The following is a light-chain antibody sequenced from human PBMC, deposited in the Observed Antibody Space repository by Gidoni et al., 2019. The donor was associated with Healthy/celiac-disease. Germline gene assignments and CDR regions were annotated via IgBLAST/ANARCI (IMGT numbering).Light chain of an antibody. V-gene: IGLV2-14*01. CDR2: DVS. Sequence: QSALTQPASVSGSPGQSITISCTGTSSDVGGYNYVSWYQQHPGKSPKLMIYDVSNRPSGVSNRFSGSKSGNTASLTISGLQAEYEADYYCSSYTSSSWVFGTGTKVTVL. CDR3: SSYTSSSWV. J-gene: IGLJ1*01. CDR1: SSDVGGYNY.